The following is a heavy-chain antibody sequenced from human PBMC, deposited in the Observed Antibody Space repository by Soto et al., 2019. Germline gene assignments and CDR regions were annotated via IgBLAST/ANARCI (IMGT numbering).Heavy chain of an antibody. J-gene: IGHJ1*01. CDR1: GFTFSIFG. CDR2: ISFDGIHK. CDR3: AKDSIYSGHPSDGFHH. V-gene: IGHV3-30*18. D-gene: IGHD1-26*01. Sequence: QVQLVESGGGVVQPGRSLRLSCAASGFTFSIFGMHWVRQAPGKGLEWVAVISFDGIHKYYGDSVRGRFAISRDNSKDTVYLQMNSLRAEDTAVYYCAKDSIYSGHPSDGFHHWGQGALVTVSS.